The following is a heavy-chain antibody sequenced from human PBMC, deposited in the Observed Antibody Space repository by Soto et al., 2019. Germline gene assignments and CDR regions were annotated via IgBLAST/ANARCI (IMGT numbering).Heavy chain of an antibody. J-gene: IGHJ6*02. V-gene: IGHV3-23*01. D-gene: IGHD3-16*01. CDR3: ARGDGRYYGMDV. CDR2: ISGSGGST. CDR1: GFTFSSYA. Sequence: EVQLLESGGGLVQPGGSLRLSCAASGFTFSSYAMSWVRQAPGKGLEWVSAISGSGGSTYYADSVKGRFTISRDNSKNTLYLQMNSLRAEDTAGYYCARGDGRYYGMDVWGQGTTVTVSS.